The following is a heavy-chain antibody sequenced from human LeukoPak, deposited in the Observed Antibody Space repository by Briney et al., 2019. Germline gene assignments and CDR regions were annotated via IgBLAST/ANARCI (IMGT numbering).Heavy chain of an antibody. D-gene: IGHD3-22*01. V-gene: IGHV4-59*01. J-gene: IGHJ4*02. Sequence: PSETLSLTCTVSGGSISSYYWTWIRQPPGKGLEWIGYIYYSGSTNYNPSLKSRVTISVDTSKNQFSLKLSSVTAADTVVYYCARRDHYYHSSGYYSYFDYWGQGTLVTVSS. CDR1: GGSISSYY. CDR2: IYYSGST. CDR3: ARRDHYYHSSGYYSYFDY.